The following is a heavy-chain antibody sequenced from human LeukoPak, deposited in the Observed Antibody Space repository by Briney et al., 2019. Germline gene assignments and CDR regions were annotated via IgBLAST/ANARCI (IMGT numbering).Heavy chain of an antibody. CDR2: VYHSGNT. Sequence: HSETLSLTCTVSGHSISSGHYWGWIRQPPGKGLELIGGVYHSGNTYYNASLKSRVTISVDTSKNQFSLKLSSVTAADTAVYYCARDTVTTFGGYYYYYYMDVWGKGTTVTVSS. V-gene: IGHV4-38-2*02. CDR3: ARDTVTTFGGYYYYYYMDV. J-gene: IGHJ6*03. D-gene: IGHD3-16*01. CDR1: GHSISSGHY.